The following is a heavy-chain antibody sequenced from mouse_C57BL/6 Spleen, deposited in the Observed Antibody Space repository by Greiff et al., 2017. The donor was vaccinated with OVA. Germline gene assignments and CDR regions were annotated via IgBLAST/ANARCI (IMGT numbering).Heavy chain of an antibody. J-gene: IGHJ4*01. V-gene: IGHV1-4*01. CDR1: GSTFPSYT. Sequence: QVQLQQSGAALARPGASVTMSCKASGSTFPSYTMPWVTQRPGQGLEWIGYINPSSGYTKFNQKFTDKATLTADKSSSTANMQLSSLKSEDSAVDCCAGGGGLRYAMDYWGQGTSVTVSS. D-gene: IGHD2-4*01. CDR2: INPSSGYT. CDR3: AGGGGLRYAMDY.